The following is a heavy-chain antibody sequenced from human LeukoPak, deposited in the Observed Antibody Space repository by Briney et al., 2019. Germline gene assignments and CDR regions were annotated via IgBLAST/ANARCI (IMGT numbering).Heavy chain of an antibody. D-gene: IGHD3-10*01. CDR2: IYYSGST. Sequence: SETLSLTCTVSGGSIRSSSYYWGWVRQPPGKGLEWIGIIYYSGSTYYNPSLKSRVTIFVDTSKNQFPLRLNSVTAADTAVHYCGGMTGLHRGGYFDLWGRGTLVTVSS. CDR3: GGMTGLHRGGYFDL. J-gene: IGHJ2*01. CDR1: GGSIRSSSYY. V-gene: IGHV4-39*01.